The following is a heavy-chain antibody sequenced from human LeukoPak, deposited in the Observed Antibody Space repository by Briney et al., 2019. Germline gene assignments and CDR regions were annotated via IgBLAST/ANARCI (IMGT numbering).Heavy chain of an antibody. V-gene: IGHV3-23*01. CDR2: ISGSGGST. CDR3: ASRLDIVAIRAYYMDV. Sequence: GGSLRLSCAASGFTFSSYAMSWVRQAPGKGLEWVSAISGSGGSTYYADSVKGRFTISRDNSKNTLYLQMNSLRAEDTAVYYCASRLDIVAIRAYYMDVWGKGTTVTVSS. D-gene: IGHD5-12*01. J-gene: IGHJ6*03. CDR1: GFTFSSYA.